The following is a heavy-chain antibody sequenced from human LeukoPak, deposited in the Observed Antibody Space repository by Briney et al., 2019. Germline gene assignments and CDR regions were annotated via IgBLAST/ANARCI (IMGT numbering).Heavy chain of an antibody. V-gene: IGHV1-18*04. J-gene: IGHJ4*02. CDR3: ARDGPPRRYGSGSYYNLHDY. D-gene: IGHD3-10*01. CDR2: ISAYNGNT. Sequence: ASVKVSCKASGYTFTGYYMHWVRQAPGQGLEWMGWISAYNGNTNYAQKLQGRVTMTTDTSTSTAYMELRSLRSDDTAVYYCARDGPPRRYGSGSYYNLHDYWGQGTLVTVSS. CDR1: GYTFTGYY.